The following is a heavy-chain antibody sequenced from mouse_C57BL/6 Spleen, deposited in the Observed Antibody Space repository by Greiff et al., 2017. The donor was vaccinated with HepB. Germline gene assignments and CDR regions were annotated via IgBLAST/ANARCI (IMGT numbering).Heavy chain of an antibody. D-gene: IGHD2-4*01. J-gene: IGHJ4*01. Sequence: VQLQQSGAELARPGASVKLSCKASGYTFTSYGISWVKQRTGQGLEWIGEIYPRSGNTYYNEKFKGKATLTADKSSSTAYMELRSLTSEDSAVYFCATTAYDYEGGLRAMDYWGQGTSVTVSS. CDR3: ATTAYDYEGGLRAMDY. CDR1: GYTFTSYG. CDR2: IYPRSGNT. V-gene: IGHV1-81*01.